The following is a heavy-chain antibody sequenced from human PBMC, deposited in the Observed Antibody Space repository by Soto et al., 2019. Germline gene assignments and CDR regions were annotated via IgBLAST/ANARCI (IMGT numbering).Heavy chain of an antibody. V-gene: IGHV4-30-4*01. CDR2: IYYSGST. CDR3: ARALGYCISTSCYPLWWFDP. CDR1: GGSSSSGDYY. Sequence: PSETLSLTCTVSGGSSSSGDYYWSWIRQPPGKGLEWIGYIYYSGSTYYNPSLKSRVTISVDTSKNQFSLKLSSVTAADTAVYYCARALGYCISTSCYPLWWFDPWGQGTLVTVSS. D-gene: IGHD2-2*01. J-gene: IGHJ5*01.